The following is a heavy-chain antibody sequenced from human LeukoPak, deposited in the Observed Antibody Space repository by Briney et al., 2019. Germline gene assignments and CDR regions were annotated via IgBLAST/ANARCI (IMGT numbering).Heavy chain of an antibody. J-gene: IGHJ4*02. CDR1: GYSFTDYY. CDR3: ARGDELWFGELRSVLQNFDY. Sequence: ASVKVSCKASGYSFTDYYMNWVRQAPEQGLEWMGWINPNSGGTIYAQKFQGRVTMTRDTSISTAYMELGRLRSDDTAVYYCARGDELWFGELRSVLQNFDYWGQGTLVTVSS. CDR2: INPNSGGT. D-gene: IGHD3-10*01. V-gene: IGHV1-2*02.